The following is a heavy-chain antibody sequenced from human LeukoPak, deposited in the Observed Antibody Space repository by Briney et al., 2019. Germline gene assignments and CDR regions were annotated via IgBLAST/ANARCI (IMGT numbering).Heavy chain of an antibody. CDR1: GDSVSSNSVT. CDR2: TYYRSTWYN. J-gene: IGHJ5*02. V-gene: IGHV6-1*01. Sequence: SQTLSLTCAISGDSVSSNSVTWNWIRQSPSRGLECLGRTYYRSTWYNDYAVSVRGRITVNPDTSKNQFSLHLNSVTPEDTAVYYCARRLTQYDCFDPWGQGILVTVSS. CDR3: ARRLTQYDCFDP. D-gene: IGHD2-2*01.